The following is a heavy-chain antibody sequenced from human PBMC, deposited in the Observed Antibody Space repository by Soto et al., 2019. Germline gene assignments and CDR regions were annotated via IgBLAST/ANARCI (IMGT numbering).Heavy chain of an antibody. Sequence: SETQSLTSSVSGDSINSYDWSWIRQSPGKGLEWIGYIYYTGSTNYSPSLKSRVTMSIGTSKKHFSLKLTSVTAADTAVYYCARGGHGSGWYLGYWGRGVQVTVSS. CDR2: IYYTGST. J-gene: IGHJ4*02. CDR1: GDSINSYD. D-gene: IGHD6-19*01. V-gene: IGHV4-59*01. CDR3: ARGGHGSGWYLGY.